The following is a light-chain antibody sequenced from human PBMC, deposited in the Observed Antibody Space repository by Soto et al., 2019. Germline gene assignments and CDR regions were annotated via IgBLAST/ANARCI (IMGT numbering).Light chain of an antibody. Sequence: QSVLPQPPSASGTPGQRVTISCSGSGSNIGSHDVYWYQHLPGTAPKVLIYRNDQRPSGVPDRFSASRSGTSASLAISGLRSEDEADYYCVAWDDSLSGRVFGGGTKVTVL. CDR2: RND. V-gene: IGLV1-47*02. CDR1: GSNIGSHD. J-gene: IGLJ3*02. CDR3: VAWDDSLSGRV.